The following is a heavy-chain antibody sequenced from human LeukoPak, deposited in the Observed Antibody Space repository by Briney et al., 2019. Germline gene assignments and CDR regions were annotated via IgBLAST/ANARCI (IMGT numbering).Heavy chain of an antibody. Sequence: GGSLRLSCAASGFTFSSYAMSWVRQAPDKGLEWVAVISYDGSNKYYADSVKGRFTISRDISKNTAYLQMNSLRAEDTALYFCAVYYYGSFPPTNFDYWGQGTLVTVSS. J-gene: IGHJ4*02. CDR3: AVYYYGSFPPTNFDY. V-gene: IGHV3-30*14. D-gene: IGHD3-10*01. CDR2: ISYDGSNK. CDR1: GFTFSSYA.